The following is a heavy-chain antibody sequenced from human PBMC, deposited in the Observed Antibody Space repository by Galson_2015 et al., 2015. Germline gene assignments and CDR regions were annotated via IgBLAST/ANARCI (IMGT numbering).Heavy chain of an antibody. CDR1: GGSISSGGYY. D-gene: IGHD3-9*01. Sequence: LSLTCTVSGGSISSGGYYWSWIRQHPGKGLEWIGYIYYSGSTYYNPSLKSRVTISVDTSKNQFSLKLSSVTAADTAVYYCARGGVYDILTGYYMGYFDYWGQGTLVTVSS. V-gene: IGHV4-31*03. J-gene: IGHJ4*02. CDR3: ARGGVYDILTGYYMGYFDY. CDR2: IYYSGST.